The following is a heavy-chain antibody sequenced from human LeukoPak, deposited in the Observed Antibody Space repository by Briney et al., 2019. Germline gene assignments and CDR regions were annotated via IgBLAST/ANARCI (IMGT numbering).Heavy chain of an antibody. J-gene: IGHJ4*02. Sequence: GASVTVSCKASGYTFTNHAMNWVRQAPGQGLEWMGWINTNTGNPTYAQGFTGRFVFSLDTSVSTAYLQISSLKAEDTAVYYWARGEWLLEDWGQGTLVTVSS. CDR3: ARGEWLLED. V-gene: IGHV7-4-1*02. D-gene: IGHD3-3*01. CDR1: GYTFTNHA. CDR2: INTNTGNP.